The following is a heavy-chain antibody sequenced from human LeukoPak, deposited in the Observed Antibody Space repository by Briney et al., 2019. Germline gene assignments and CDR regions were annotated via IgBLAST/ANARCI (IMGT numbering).Heavy chain of an antibody. D-gene: IGHD3-9*01. J-gene: IGHJ6*02. CDR2: INPNSGGT. V-gene: IGHV1-2*02. CDR3: ARGAERSYDILTSVQVYGMDV. Sequence: GASVKVSCKASGYTFTGYYMHWVRQAPGQGLEWMGWINPNSGGTNYAQKFQGRVTMTRDTSISTAYMKLSRLRSDDTAVYYCARGAERSYDILTSVQVYGMDVWGQGTTVTVSS. CDR1: GYTFTGYY.